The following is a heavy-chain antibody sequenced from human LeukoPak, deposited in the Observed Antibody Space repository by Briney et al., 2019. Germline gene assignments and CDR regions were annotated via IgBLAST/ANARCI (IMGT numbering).Heavy chain of an antibody. J-gene: IGHJ5*02. CDR2: IYPGDSDT. Sequence: GESLKITCKGSGYTFTSYWMGWVRQMPGKGLEWMGIIYPGDSDTRYSPSFQGQVTISAGKSTSTAYLQWSSLKASDTAMYYCARHIVVGNWFDPWGQGTLVTVSS. CDR3: ARHIVVGNWFDP. D-gene: IGHD2-21*01. V-gene: IGHV5-51*01. CDR1: GYTFTSYW.